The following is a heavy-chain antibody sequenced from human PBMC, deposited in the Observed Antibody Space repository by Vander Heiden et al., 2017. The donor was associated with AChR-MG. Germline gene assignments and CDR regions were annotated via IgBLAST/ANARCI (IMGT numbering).Heavy chain of an antibody. CDR2: IYHSGST. CDR3: ARVEKGNYDSSGYYYLYFQH. V-gene: IGHV4-30-2*01. Sequence: QLQLQESGSGLVKPSQTLSLTCAVPGGSISSGGYSWSWIRQPPGKGLEWIGYIYHSGSTYYNPSLKSRVTISVDRSKNQFSLKLSSVTAADTAVYYCARVEKGNYDSSGYYYLYFQHWGQGTLVTVSS. CDR1: GGSISSGGYS. D-gene: IGHD3-22*01. J-gene: IGHJ1*01.